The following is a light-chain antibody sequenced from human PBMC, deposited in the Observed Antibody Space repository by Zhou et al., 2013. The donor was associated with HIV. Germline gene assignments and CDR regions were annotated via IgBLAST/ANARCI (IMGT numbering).Light chain of an antibody. CDR3: QQYDATPYT. CDR1: QGITNS. V-gene: IGKV1-NL1*01. CDR2: GAS. J-gene: IGKJ2*01. Sequence: DIQMTQSPSSLSASVGDRVTITCRASQGITNSLAWYQQTPGKAPKLLVYGASRLESGVPSRFSGSGSGTFYTLTISSLQSEDFATYYCQQYDATPYTFGQGTKV.